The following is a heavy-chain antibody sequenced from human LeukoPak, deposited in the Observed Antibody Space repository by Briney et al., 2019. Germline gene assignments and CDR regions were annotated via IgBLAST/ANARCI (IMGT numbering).Heavy chain of an antibody. CDR2: INHSGST. V-gene: IGHV4-34*01. D-gene: IGHD6-13*01. J-gene: IGHJ6*02. CDR1: GGSFSGYY. Sequence: KASETLSLTCAVYGGSFSGYYWSRIRQPPGKGLEWIGEINHSGSTNYNPSLKSRVTISVDTSKNQFSLKLSSVTAADTAVYYCARDRKLTAAGFPYYYYYYGMDVWGQGTTVTVSS. CDR3: ARDRKLTAAGFPYYYYYYGMDV.